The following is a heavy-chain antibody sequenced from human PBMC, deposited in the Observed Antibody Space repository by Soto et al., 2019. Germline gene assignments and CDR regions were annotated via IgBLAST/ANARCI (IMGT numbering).Heavy chain of an antibody. CDR2: INHRGST. D-gene: IGHD5-12*01. J-gene: IGHJ4*02. V-gene: IGHV4-59*01. CDR1: GGSISSYY. Sequence: SETLSLTCSVSGGSISSYYWSWIRQPPGEGLEWIGYINHRGSTNYNPSLKSRVTMSVDTSKNQFSLKLSSVTAADTAVYYCARYRSSAATIVDYWGQGAQVTVSS. CDR3: ARYRSSAATIVDY.